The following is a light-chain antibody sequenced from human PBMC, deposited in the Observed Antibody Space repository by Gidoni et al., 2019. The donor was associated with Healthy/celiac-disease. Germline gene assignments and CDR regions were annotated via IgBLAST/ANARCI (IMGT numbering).Light chain of an antibody. CDR2: LGS. Sequence: IVMNQSPLSLPVTPGEPASISCRSSQSLLHSNGYNYLDWYLQKPGQSPQLLIYLGSNRASGVPDRFSGSGSGTDFTLKISRVEAEDVGVYYCMQALQTPLTFXGXTKVEIK. V-gene: IGKV2-28*01. CDR1: QSLLHSNGYNY. J-gene: IGKJ4*01. CDR3: MQALQTPLT.